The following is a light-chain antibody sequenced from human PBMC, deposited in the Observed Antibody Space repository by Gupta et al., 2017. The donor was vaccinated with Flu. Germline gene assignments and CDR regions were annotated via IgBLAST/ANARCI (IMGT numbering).Light chain of an antibody. J-gene: IGLJ3*02. V-gene: IGLV1-44*01. CDR3: EAWDDSLNGGV. CDR1: SANNGGKT. Sequence: RVTIPRAGRSANNGGKTVNWYQQLTGTAHKLLIYNNDQRPYGVPDRFSDSKSGTSASLDIRGFPCEDEADYYWEAWDDSLNGGVVGGGTKLTVL. CDR2: NND.